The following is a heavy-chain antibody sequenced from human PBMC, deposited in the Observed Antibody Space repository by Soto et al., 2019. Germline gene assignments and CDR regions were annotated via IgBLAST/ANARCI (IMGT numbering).Heavy chain of an antibody. J-gene: IGHJ3*01. V-gene: IGHV1-69*02. D-gene: IGHD2-2*01. Sequence: QVHLVQSGAEVKKPGSSVKVSCKAAGGTFSTYTLIWVRQAPGQGLEWMGRIIPMLTVTNSAQKFQGRVTLTADKSTSTAFMELTSLRSDATAVYYCSIGSWSAETFDVWGQGTMVTGSS. CDR3: SIGSWSAETFDV. CDR1: GGTFSTYT. CDR2: IIPMLTVT.